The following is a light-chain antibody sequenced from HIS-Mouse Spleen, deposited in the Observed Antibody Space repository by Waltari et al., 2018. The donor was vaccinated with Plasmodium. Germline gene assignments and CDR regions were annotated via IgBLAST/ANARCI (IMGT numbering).Light chain of an antibody. V-gene: IGLV3-25*03. CDR3: QSADSSGTYQV. Sequence: SYELTQPPSVSVSPGQTARIPCSGDALPKQYAYWSQQKPGQAPVTVIYKDSERPSGIPERFSGSSSGTTVTLTISGVQAEDEADYYCQSADSSGTYQVFGGGTKLTVL. CDR1: ALPKQY. CDR2: KDS. J-gene: IGLJ2*01.